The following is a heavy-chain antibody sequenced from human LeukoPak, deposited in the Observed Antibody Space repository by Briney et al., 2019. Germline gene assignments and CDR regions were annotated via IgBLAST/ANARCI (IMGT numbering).Heavy chain of an antibody. CDR2: ISYDGNDK. V-gene: IGHV3-30-3*01. Sequence: PGGSLRLSCAASGFTFSSYAMHWVRQAPGKGLEWVAIISYDGNDKYYTDSVKRRFTISRDKSKNTLYLQMNSLRAEDTAVYYCARDRDTAMGLWGQGTLVTVSS. CDR3: ARDRDTAMGL. J-gene: IGHJ4*02. D-gene: IGHD5-18*01. CDR1: GFTFSSYA.